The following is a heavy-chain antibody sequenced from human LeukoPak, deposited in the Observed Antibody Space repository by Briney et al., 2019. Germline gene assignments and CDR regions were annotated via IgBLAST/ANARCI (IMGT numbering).Heavy chain of an antibody. CDR3: ARHQRPRSHRVFHYQMDV. J-gene: IGHJ6*03. D-gene: IGHD1-26*01. Sequence: SETLSLTCTVSDDSISRSFYYWGWIRQTPGKGLEWIGSIYYRGTTYYNLSLTSRVTIPIDTSKKEFSLKVNSVTASDTAVYYCARHQRPRSHRVFHYQMDVWGKGTTVTVSS. CDR1: DDSISRSFYY. V-gene: IGHV4-39*01. CDR2: IYYRGTT.